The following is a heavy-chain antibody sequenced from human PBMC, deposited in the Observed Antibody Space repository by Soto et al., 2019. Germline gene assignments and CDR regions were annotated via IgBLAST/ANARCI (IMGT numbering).Heavy chain of an antibody. Sequence: ASVKVSCKASGYTFTSYGISWVRQAPGQRLEWMGWINAGNGNTKYSQKFQGRVTITRDTSASTAYLELSSLRSEDTAVYYCAREFTVGGWGQGTLVTVSS. V-gene: IGHV1-3*01. CDR2: INAGNGNT. D-gene: IGHD1-26*01. J-gene: IGHJ4*02. CDR1: GYTFTSYG. CDR3: AREFTVGG.